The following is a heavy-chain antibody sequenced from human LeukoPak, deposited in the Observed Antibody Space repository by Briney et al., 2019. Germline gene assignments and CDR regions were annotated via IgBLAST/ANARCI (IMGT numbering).Heavy chain of an antibody. D-gene: IGHD2-2*01. CDR2: ISWKGDTT. CDR1: GFTFYNYA. V-gene: IGHV3-20*01. J-gene: IGHJ4*02. CDR3: ARHRCSSTTCSFDS. Sequence: GGSLRLSCAASGFTFYNYAMTWVRQTPGKGPEWVSLISWKGDTTAYAESVRGRFTISRDNAKNSVYLHMNSLRPEDTAFYHSARHRCSSTTCSFDSLLQGSLVTVSS.